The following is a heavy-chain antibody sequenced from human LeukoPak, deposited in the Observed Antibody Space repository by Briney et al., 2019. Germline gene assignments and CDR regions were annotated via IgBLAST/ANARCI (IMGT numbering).Heavy chain of an antibody. CDR2: IYSGGST. J-gene: IGHJ4*02. D-gene: IGHD3-22*01. V-gene: IGHV3-53*01. CDR1: GFTVSSNY. CDR3: ARDVLDSSGYYFEPSN. Sequence: PGGSLRLSCAASGFTVSSNYMSWVRQAPGKGLEWVSVIYSGGSTYYADSVKGRFTISRDNSKNTLYLQMNSLRAEDTAVYYCARDVLDSSGYYFEPSNWGQGTLVTVSS.